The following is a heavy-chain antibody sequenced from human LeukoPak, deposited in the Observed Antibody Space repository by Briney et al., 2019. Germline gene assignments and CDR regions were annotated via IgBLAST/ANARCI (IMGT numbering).Heavy chain of an antibody. CDR2: ISYDGSNK. Sequence: PGRSLRLSCAASGFTFSSYGMHWVRQAPGKGLGWVAVISYDGSNKYYADSVKGRFTISRDNSKNTLYLQMNSLRAEDTAVYYCAKNLWFGELYNGMDVWGKGTTVNVSS. V-gene: IGHV3-30*18. D-gene: IGHD3-10*01. CDR1: GFTFSSYG. CDR3: AKNLWFGELYNGMDV. J-gene: IGHJ6*04.